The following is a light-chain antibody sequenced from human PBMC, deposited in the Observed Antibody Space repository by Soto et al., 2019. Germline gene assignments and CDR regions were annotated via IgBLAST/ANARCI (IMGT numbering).Light chain of an antibody. CDR1: QTISNW. J-gene: IGKJ1*01. CDR3: QQYNSYSQT. V-gene: IGKV1-5*03. CDR2: KAS. Sequence: IQMTQSPSTLSTSVGDRVTITCHASQTISNWLAWYQQKPGKAPKLLIYKASTLESGVPSRFSGSGSGTEFTLTISSLQPEDFATYYCQQYNSYSQTFGQGTKVDIK.